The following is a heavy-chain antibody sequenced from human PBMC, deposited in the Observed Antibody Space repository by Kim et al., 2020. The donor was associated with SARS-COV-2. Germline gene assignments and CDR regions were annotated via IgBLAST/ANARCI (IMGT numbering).Heavy chain of an antibody. CDR2: FDPEDGET. V-gene: IGHV1-24*01. CDR1: GYTLTELS. CDR3: ATANIVGATTWFDP. D-gene: IGHD1-26*01. Sequence: ASVKVSCKVSGYTLTELSMHWVRQAPGKGLEWMGGFDPEDGETIYAQKFQGRVTMTEDTSTDTAYMELSSLRSEDTAVYYCATANIVGATTWFDPWGQGTLVTVSS. J-gene: IGHJ5*02.